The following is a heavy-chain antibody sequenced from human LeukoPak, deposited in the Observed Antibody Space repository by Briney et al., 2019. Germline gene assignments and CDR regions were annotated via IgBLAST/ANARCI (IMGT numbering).Heavy chain of an antibody. CDR1: GFTVSGNY. CDR2: LYSGGST. D-gene: IGHD5-24*01. J-gene: IGHJ6*02. V-gene: IGHV3-66*01. CDR3: ASRDKGYYYGMDV. Sequence: GGSLRLSCAASGFTVSGNYMNWVRQAPGKGLEWVSLLYSGGSTYYADSVKGRFSISRDNSKNTLYLQMNSLRAEDTAVYYCASRDKGYYYGMDVWGQGTTVTVSS.